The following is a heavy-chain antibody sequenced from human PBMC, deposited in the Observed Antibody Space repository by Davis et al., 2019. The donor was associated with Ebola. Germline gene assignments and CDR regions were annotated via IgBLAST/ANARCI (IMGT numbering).Heavy chain of an antibody. Sequence: MPSETLSLTCTVSGGSFSSGGYYWNWIRQPPGKGLEWIGYVYNSGSTNYNPSLKSRVTISLDTSKNQLSLKVSSVTAADTAVYYCARTERRLERFDYWGQGTLVTVSS. J-gene: IGHJ4*02. CDR2: VYNSGST. D-gene: IGHD5-24*01. CDR1: GGSFSSGGYY. CDR3: ARTERRLERFDY. V-gene: IGHV4-61*08.